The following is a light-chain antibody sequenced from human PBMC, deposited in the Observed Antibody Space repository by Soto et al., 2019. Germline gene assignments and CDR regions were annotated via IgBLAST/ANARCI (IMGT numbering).Light chain of an antibody. Sequence: DIHMTQSPSSLSASVGDRVTITCRASQSISNYLNWYQQKPGKAPNLLIYIASNLHSGVPSRFSGGGSGTDFTLTISSLQPEDFATYYCQQSYSTPYTFGQGTKLDI. V-gene: IGKV1-39*01. CDR1: QSISNY. CDR2: IAS. CDR3: QQSYSTPYT. J-gene: IGKJ2*01.